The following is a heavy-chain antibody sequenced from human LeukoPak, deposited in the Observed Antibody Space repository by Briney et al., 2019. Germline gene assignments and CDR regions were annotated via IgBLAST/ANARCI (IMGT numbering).Heavy chain of an antibody. V-gene: IGHV3-23*01. CDR2: ISGSGGST. CDR1: GFSFSSYA. Sequence: PGGSLRLSCAASGFSFSSYAMSWVRQAPGKGLEWVSSISGSGGSTNYADSVKGRFTISRDNSKNTLFLQMNSLRAEDTAVYYCAKDGGNNVVVVAALHYWGQGTIVTVSS. J-gene: IGHJ4*02. D-gene: IGHD2-15*01. CDR3: AKDGGNNVVVVAALHY.